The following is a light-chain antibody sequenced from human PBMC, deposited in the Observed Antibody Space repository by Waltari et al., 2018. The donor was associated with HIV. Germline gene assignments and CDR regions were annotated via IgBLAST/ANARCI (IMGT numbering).Light chain of an antibody. CDR2: VAS. J-gene: IGKJ4*01. CDR1: QSVTSSF. V-gene: IGKV3-20*01. CDR3: QQYGSSPLT. Sequence: EIVLTQSPGTLYLSPGERATLSCRASQSVTSSFLSWYQQKPGQAPRLLIYVASSRATGIPDRFSGGGSGTDFTLTISRLEPEDFAVYYCQQYGSSPLTFGGGTKVDIK.